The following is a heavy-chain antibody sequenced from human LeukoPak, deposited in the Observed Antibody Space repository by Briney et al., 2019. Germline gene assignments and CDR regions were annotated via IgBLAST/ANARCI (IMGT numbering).Heavy chain of an antibody. V-gene: IGHV3-53*01. CDR1: GFIVSSNY. CDR2: IYSDGST. CDR3: VRGTNDWYGLDY. J-gene: IGHJ4*02. Sequence: GGSLRLSCAASGFIVSSNYMSWVRQDPGKGLEWVSVIYSDGSTYYADSVKGRFTISRDNAKNTLYLQVDNLRAEDTAIYYCVRGTNDWYGLDYWGQGTLVTVSS. D-gene: IGHD3-9*01.